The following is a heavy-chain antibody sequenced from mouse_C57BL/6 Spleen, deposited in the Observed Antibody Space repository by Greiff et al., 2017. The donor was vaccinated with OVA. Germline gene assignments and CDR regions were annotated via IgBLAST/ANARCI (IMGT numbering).Heavy chain of an antibody. CDR3: ARHEDYGSSWDWFAY. CDR1: GFTFSDYG. J-gene: IGHJ3*01. D-gene: IGHD1-1*01. V-gene: IGHV5-15*01. Sequence: DVKLVESGGGLVQPGGSLKLSCAASGFTFSDYGMAWVRQAPRQGPEWVAFISNLAYSIYYADTVTGRFTISRENAKNTLYLEMSSLRSEDTAMYYCARHEDYGSSWDWFAYWGQGTLVTVSA. CDR2: ISNLAYSI.